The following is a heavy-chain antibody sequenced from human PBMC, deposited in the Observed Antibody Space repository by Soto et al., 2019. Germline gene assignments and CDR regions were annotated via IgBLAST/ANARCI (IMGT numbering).Heavy chain of an antibody. J-gene: IGHJ4*02. Sequence: SETLSLTCNVSEGYISTGFYFWSWVRQSPGKGLEWIGHIYSSGTTYYNPSLKSRVTISVDASKNQFSLKLTSVTAEDTAVYYCARRQKQVALVEYWGQRTLVTVSS. V-gene: IGHV4-30-4*01. CDR1: EGYISTGFYF. CDR3: ARRQKQVALVEY. CDR2: IYSSGTT. D-gene: IGHD5-12*01.